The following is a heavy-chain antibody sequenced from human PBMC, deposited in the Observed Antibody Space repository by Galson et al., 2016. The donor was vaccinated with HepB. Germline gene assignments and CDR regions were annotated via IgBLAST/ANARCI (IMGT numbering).Heavy chain of an antibody. CDR1: AFSFSDYY. Sequence: SLRLSCAASAFSFSDYYMTWIRQAPGKGLEWVSYISSSGRTIYYADSVKGRFTISRDNAKNSLYLQMNSLRADDTAVYYCARGATVAVSGRAFDIWGQGTMVTVSS. CDR2: ISSSGRTI. V-gene: IGHV3-11*01. D-gene: IGHD2-21*02. CDR3: ARGATVAVSGRAFDI. J-gene: IGHJ3*02.